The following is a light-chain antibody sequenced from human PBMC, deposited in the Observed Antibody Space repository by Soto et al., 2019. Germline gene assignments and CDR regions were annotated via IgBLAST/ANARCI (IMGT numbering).Light chain of an antibody. CDR3: QQYYSTPIT. J-gene: IGKJ5*01. V-gene: IGKV4-1*01. CDR2: WAS. CDR1: QSVLYSSNNKNY. Sequence: DLVMPQSPDCLAVSLGEGATINCKSSQSVLYSSNNKNYLAWYQQKPGQPPKLLIYWASTRESGVPDRFSGSGSGTDFTLTISSLQAEDVAVYYCQQYYSTPITFGQGTRLDIK.